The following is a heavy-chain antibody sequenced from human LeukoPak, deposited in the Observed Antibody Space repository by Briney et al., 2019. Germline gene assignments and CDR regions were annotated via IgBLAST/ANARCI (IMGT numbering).Heavy chain of an antibody. V-gene: IGHV4-59*08. CDR3: ARGYSSSWNYFDY. Sequence: PSETLSLTCTVSGGSISSYYWSWIRQPPGKGVEWIGYIYYSGSTNYNPSLKSRVTISVDTSKNQFSLKLSSVTAADTAVYYCARGYSSSWNYFDYWGQGTLVTVSS. D-gene: IGHD6-13*01. CDR2: IYYSGST. CDR1: GGSISSYY. J-gene: IGHJ4*02.